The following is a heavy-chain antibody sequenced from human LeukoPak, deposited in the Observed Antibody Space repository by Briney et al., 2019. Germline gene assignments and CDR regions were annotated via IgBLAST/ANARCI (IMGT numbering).Heavy chain of an antibody. CDR2: IWYDGSNK. Sequence: PGGSLRLSCAASGFTFSSYGMHWVRQAPGKGLEWVAVIWYDGSNKYYADSVKGRFTISRENSKNTLYLQMNSLRAEETAVYYCVRDSPTYYYDSSGSDAFDIWGQGTMVTVSS. D-gene: IGHD3-22*01. V-gene: IGHV3-33*01. CDR1: GFTFSSYG. J-gene: IGHJ3*02. CDR3: VRDSPTYYYDSSGSDAFDI.